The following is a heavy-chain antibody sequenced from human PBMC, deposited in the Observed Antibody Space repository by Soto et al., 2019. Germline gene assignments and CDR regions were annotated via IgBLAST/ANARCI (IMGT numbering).Heavy chain of an antibody. Sequence: EASVKVSCKASGGTFSSYAISWVRQASGQGLEWMGGIIPIFGTANYAQKFQGRVTITADESTSTAYMELSSLRSEDTAVYYCARDTIHYYYGTDVWGQGTTVTVSS. J-gene: IGHJ6*02. CDR2: IIPIFGTA. V-gene: IGHV1-69*13. D-gene: IGHD3-3*01. CDR3: ARDTIHYYYGTDV. CDR1: GGTFSSYA.